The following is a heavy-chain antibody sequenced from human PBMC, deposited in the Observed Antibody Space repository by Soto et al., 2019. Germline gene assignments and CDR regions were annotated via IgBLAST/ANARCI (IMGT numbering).Heavy chain of an antibody. CDR1: GYAFTSHT. D-gene: IGHD2-8*01. CDR2: IFISHGSP. CDR3: AREPEDGVPGDY. V-gene: IGHV1-3*04. Sequence: QVHLVQSGAEVKEPGASVRISCEASGYAFTSHTIHWARQAPGQGLEWMGWIFISHGSPRYAPQFQGRVTFGTDTSATTAYMELTSLPFEDTAVYYFAREPEDGVPGDYGGQGTLVVVSS. J-gene: IGHJ4*02.